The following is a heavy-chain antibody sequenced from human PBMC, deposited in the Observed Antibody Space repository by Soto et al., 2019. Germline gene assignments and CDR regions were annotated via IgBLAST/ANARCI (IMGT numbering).Heavy chain of an antibody. CDR3: ARLDSGSYPYYYYYGIDV. J-gene: IGHJ6*02. Sequence: GESLKISCKGSGYSFTSYWIGWVRQMPGKGLEWMGGIYPGDSDSRYSPSFQGQVTISADNSISTAYLQWSSLKASDTAMYYCARLDSGSYPYYYYYGIDVRGQGTTVTVSS. CDR1: GYSFTSYW. D-gene: IGHD1-26*01. V-gene: IGHV5-51*01. CDR2: IYPGDSDS.